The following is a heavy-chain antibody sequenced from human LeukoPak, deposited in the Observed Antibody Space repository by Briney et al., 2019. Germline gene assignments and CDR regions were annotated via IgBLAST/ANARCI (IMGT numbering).Heavy chain of an antibody. CDR3: ARVLGSGWYGHDAFDI. Sequence: PSETLSLTCTVSGGSISSYYWSWIRQPPGKGLEWIGEIYHSGSTNYNPSLKSRVTISVDKSKNQFSLKLSSVTAADTAVYYCARVLGSGWYGHDAFDIWGQGTMVTVSS. CDR2: IYHSGST. D-gene: IGHD6-19*01. V-gene: IGHV4-59*12. J-gene: IGHJ3*02. CDR1: GGSISSYY.